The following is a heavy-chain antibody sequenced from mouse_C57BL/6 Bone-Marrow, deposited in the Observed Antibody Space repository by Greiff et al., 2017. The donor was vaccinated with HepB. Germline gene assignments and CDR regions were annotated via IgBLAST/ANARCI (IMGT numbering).Heavy chain of an antibody. D-gene: IGHD2-10*01. J-gene: IGHJ1*03. CDR3: ARSPAYCTDRYFDV. Sequence: EVKLMESGPGLAKPSQTLSLTCSVTGYSITSDYWNWIRKFPGSKLEYMGYISYSGSTYYHPSLKSRISITRDTSKNQYYLQFNSVTTEDTATYYCARSPAYCTDRYFDVWGTGTTVTVSS. CDR2: ISYSGST. V-gene: IGHV3-8*01. CDR1: GYSITSDY.